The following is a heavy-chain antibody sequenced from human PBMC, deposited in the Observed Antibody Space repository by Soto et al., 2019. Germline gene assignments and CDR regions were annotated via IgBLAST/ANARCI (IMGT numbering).Heavy chain of an antibody. D-gene: IGHD3-22*01. CDR3: ARVKKYYYDSSGYSKTARYGVQKPLDP. J-gene: IGHJ5*02. Sequence: ASVKVSCKASGGTFSSYAISWVRQAPGQGLEWMGGIIPIFGTANYAQKFQGRVTITADESTSTAYMELSSLRSEDTAVYYCARVKKYYYDSSGYSKTARYGVQKPLDPWGQGTLVTVSS. CDR2: IIPIFGTA. V-gene: IGHV1-69*13. CDR1: GGTFSSYA.